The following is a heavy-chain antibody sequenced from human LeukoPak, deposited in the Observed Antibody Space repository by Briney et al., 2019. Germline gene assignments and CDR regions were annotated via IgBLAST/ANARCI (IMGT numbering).Heavy chain of an antibody. V-gene: IGHV1-24*01. J-gene: IGHJ4*02. Sequence: ASVKVSCKVSGCTLTELSMHWVRQAPGKGLEWMGGFDPEDGETIYAQKFQGRVTMTEDTSTDTAYMELSSLRSEDTAVYYCATDSSGYYYIDYWGQGTLVTVSS. D-gene: IGHD3-22*01. CDR2: FDPEDGET. CDR3: ATDSSGYYYIDY. CDR1: GCTLTELS.